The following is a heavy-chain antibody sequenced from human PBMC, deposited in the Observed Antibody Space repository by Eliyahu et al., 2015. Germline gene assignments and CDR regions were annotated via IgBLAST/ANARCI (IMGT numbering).Heavy chain of an antibody. J-gene: IGHJ6*02. CDR2: IWYDGSNK. V-gene: IGHV3-33*01. CDR3: ARGYCSGGSCYSHYYYGMDV. Sequence: QVQLVESGGGVVQPGRSLRLSCAASGFXFSSYGMXXVRQAPGKGLEWVAVIWYDGSNKYYADSVKGRFTISRDNSKNTLYLQMNSLRAEDTAVYYCARGYCSGGSCYSHYYYGMDVWGQGTTVTVSS. CDR1: GFXFSSYG. D-gene: IGHD2-15*01.